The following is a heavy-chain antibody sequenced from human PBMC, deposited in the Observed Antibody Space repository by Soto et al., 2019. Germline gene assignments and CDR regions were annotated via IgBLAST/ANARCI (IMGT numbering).Heavy chain of an antibody. D-gene: IGHD2-21*01. CDR3: ADAYRCTFDS. CDR2: INSGGSST. CDR1: GLTFSSYW. V-gene: IGHV3-74*01. J-gene: IGHJ5*01. Sequence: EVQLVESGGGLVQPGGSLRLSCAASGLTFSSYWMHWVRQAPGKGLVWVSRINSGGSSTNYADSVKGRFTISRDNAKNMHYLQTNMLTAETTAVYYGADAYRCTFDSWGQGTLVIVSS.